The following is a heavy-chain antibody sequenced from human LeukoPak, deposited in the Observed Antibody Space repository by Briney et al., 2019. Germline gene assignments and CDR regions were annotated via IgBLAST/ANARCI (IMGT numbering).Heavy chain of an antibody. D-gene: IGHD3-22*01. Sequence: SETLSLTCAVSGVSISSGGYSWSWIRQPPGKGLEWIGYVYHSGSTYYNPSLKSRLTMSVDRSKNQFSLKLSSVTAADTAVYYCARSLYYYDSSAPRAFDIWGQGTMVTVSS. CDR2: VYHSGST. CDR3: ARSLYYYDSSAPRAFDI. CDR1: GVSISSGGYS. J-gene: IGHJ3*02. V-gene: IGHV4-30-2*01.